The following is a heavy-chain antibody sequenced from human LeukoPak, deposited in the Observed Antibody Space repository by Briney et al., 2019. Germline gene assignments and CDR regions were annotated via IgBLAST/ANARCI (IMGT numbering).Heavy chain of an antibody. CDR1: GYTFTSYY. J-gene: IGHJ4*02. CDR2: INPSGGST. D-gene: IGHD6-13*01. V-gene: IGHV1-46*01. Sequence: GESLKISCKGSGYTFTSYYMHWVRQAPGQGLERMGIINPSGGSTSYAQKFQGRVTMTRDTSTSTVYMELSSLRSEDTAVYYCARDKAAAGYEGLSYWGQGTLVTVSS. CDR3: ARDKAAAGYEGLSY.